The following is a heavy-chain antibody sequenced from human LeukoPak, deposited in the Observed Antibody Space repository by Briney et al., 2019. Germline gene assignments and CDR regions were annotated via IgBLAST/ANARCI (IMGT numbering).Heavy chain of an antibody. CDR1: GDSINKYF. J-gene: IGHJ4*02. V-gene: IGHV4-59*01. D-gene: IGHD2-2*01. CDR2: IYYSGSST. Sequence: SETLSLTCTVSGDSINKYFWSWLRQSPGKELEWIGSIYYSGSSTKYNPSLKSRITVSVDTSKSQFFLKLNSATAADTAVYYCAGQDIVVVPLQSAFPAYWGQGALVTVSS. CDR3: AGQDIVVVPLQSAFPAY.